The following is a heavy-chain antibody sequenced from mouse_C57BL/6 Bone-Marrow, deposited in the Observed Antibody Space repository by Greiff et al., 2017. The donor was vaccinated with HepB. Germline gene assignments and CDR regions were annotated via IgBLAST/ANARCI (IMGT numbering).Heavy chain of an antibody. Sequence: QVQLQQPGAELVKPGASVKMSCKASGYTFTSYWITWVKQRPGQGLEWIGDIYPGSGSTNYNEKFKSKATLTVDTSSSTAYMQLSSLTSEDSAVYYCARADYDYGDFDYWGQGTTLTVSS. CDR1: GYTFTSYW. CDR3: ARADYDYGDFDY. D-gene: IGHD2-4*01. J-gene: IGHJ2*01. V-gene: IGHV1-55*01. CDR2: IYPGSGST.